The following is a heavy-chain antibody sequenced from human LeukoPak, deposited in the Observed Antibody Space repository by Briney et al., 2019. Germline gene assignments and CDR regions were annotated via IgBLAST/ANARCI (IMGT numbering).Heavy chain of an antibody. V-gene: IGHV4-4*02. CDR1: GGFISSNNW. CDR3: ARGEDHGSGTVHFDY. Sequence: SETLSLTCTVSGGFISSNNWWSWVRQSPGKGLEWIGEIFHGGSTNYSPSLRSRVTMSVDRSKNQFSLRLSSVTAADTAVYYCARGEDHGSGTVHFDYWGQGALVTVSS. CDR2: IFHGGST. J-gene: IGHJ4*02. D-gene: IGHD3-10*01.